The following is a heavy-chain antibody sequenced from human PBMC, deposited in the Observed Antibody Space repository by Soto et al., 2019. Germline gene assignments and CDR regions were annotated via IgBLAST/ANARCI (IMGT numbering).Heavy chain of an antibody. CDR3: ARGGNHDILTGFPYYFDY. CDR1: GGSISSSNW. Sequence: QVQLQESGPGLVKPSGTLSLTCAVSGGSISSSNWWSWVRQPPGKGLEWIGEIYHSGSTNYNPSRMSRVTISVDKSKNQCYLKLSSVTAADTAVYYCARGGNHDILTGFPYYFDYWGQGTLVTVSS. CDR2: IYHSGST. D-gene: IGHD3-9*01. J-gene: IGHJ4*02. V-gene: IGHV4-4*02.